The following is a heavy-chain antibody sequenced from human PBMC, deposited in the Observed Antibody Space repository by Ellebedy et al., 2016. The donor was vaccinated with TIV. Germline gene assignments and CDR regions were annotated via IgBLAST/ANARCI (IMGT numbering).Heavy chain of an antibody. V-gene: IGHV4-39*01. CDR2: VFYTGST. D-gene: IGHD4-23*01. CDR1: GGSIRTNSYF. Sequence: MPSETLSLTCAVSGGSIRTNSYFWGWIRQPPGKGLEWIGSVFYTGSTYYSPSLQSRLTMSVDTSRNQFSLRLTSVTAADTALYYCARLPSGGSGFFIDYWGQGTLVTVSS. J-gene: IGHJ4*02. CDR3: ARLPSGGSGFFIDY.